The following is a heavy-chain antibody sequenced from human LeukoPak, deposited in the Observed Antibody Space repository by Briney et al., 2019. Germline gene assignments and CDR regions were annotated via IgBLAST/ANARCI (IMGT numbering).Heavy chain of an antibody. CDR2: IYYSGST. V-gene: IGHV4-39*07. Sequence: SETLSLTCTVSGGSISSSSYYWGWIRQPPGKGLEWIGSIYYSGSTYYNPSLKSRVTISVDTSKNQFSLKLSSVTAADTAVYYCARDHAVSGWYAYAFDIWGQGTMVTVSS. CDR3: ARDHAVSGWYAYAFDI. J-gene: IGHJ3*02. D-gene: IGHD6-19*01. CDR1: GGSISSSSYY.